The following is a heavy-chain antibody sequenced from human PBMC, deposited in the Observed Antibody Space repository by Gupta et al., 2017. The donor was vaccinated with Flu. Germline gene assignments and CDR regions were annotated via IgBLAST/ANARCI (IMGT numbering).Heavy chain of an antibody. CDR2: GSST. CDR3: AREVLNNWLDP. D-gene: IGHD2/OR15-2a*01. Sequence: GSSTSHADSVKGRFSISRDNAKKTLYLQMNSLGAEDTALYYCAREVLNNWLDPWGQGTLVTVSS. V-gene: IGHV3-74*01. J-gene: IGHJ5*02.